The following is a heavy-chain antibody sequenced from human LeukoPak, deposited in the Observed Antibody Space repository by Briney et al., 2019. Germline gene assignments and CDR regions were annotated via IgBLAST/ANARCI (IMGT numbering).Heavy chain of an antibody. CDR1: GGSISNYY. V-gene: IGHV4-59*01. CDR2: IYYSGST. Sequence: SETLSLTCTVSGGSISNYYWTWIRQPPGKGLEWIGYIYYSGSTSYNPSLKSRVTISVDTSKKQFSLKLSSVTAADTAFYYCARYIVSYPHDAFDIWGQGTMVTVSS. CDR3: ARYIVSYPHDAFDI. J-gene: IGHJ3*02. D-gene: IGHD1-26*01.